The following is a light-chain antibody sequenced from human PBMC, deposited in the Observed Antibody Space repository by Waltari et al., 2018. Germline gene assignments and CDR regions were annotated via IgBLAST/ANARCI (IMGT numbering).Light chain of an antibody. CDR2: GAS. V-gene: IGKV3-15*01. J-gene: IGKJ2*01. Sequence: CRSSQGCSRDFAWLQQKRGQSSRLHIDGASARATGIPARVSGSGSGTEFTLTISSLQSEDFAVYSCQQYNNWPQTFGQGTKLEIK. CDR3: QQYNNWPQT. CDR1: QGCSRD.